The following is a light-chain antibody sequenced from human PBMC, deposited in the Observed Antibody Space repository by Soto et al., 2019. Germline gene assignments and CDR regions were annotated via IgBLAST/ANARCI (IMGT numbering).Light chain of an antibody. CDR1: QGISSY. CDR3: QQFNSYPT. V-gene: IGKV1-9*01. CDR2: AAS. Sequence: DIQSTQSPSFLSASVGDGVTITCRASQGISSYLAWYQQRPGKAPKLLIYAASTLQSGVPSRFSGSGSGTEFTLTISSLQPEDFATYYCQQFNSYPTFGGGTKVEIK. J-gene: IGKJ4*01.